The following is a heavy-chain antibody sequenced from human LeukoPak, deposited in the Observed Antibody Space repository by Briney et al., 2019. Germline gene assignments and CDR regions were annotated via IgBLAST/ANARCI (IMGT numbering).Heavy chain of an antibody. Sequence: ASVKVSCKASGYTFTGYYMHWVRQAPGQGLEWMGWINPNSGGTNYAQKFQGRVTMTRDTSISTAYMELSRLRSDDTAVYYCAREGDIVASLNWFDPWGQGTLVTVSS. J-gene: IGHJ5*02. CDR1: GYTFTGYY. CDR3: AREGDIVASLNWFDP. D-gene: IGHD5-12*01. CDR2: INPNSGGT. V-gene: IGHV1-2*02.